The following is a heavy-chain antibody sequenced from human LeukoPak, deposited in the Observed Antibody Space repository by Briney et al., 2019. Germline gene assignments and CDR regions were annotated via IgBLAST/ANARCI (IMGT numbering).Heavy chain of an antibody. CDR1: GYTLTELS. D-gene: IGHD3-3*01. Sequence: GASVKVSCKVSGYTLTELSMHWVRQAPGKGLEWMGGFDPEDGETIYAQKFQGRVTMTEDTSTDTAYMELSSLRSEDTAVYYCATARRGTYDFWSGYYQHLGMDVWGQGTTVTVSS. V-gene: IGHV1-24*01. CDR3: ATARRGTYDFWSGYYQHLGMDV. J-gene: IGHJ6*02. CDR2: FDPEDGET.